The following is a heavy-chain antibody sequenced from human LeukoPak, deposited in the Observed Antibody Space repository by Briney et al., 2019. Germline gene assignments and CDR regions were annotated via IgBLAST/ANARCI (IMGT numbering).Heavy chain of an antibody. Sequence: SETLSLTCTVSGGSISGYYWTWLRQPPGKGGEWIGFNYYSGSNNYNSSLKSRVTISVDTSKNHFSLKLSSVTATDTAIYYCARGNWPPAFDIWGQGTLVTVSS. CDR1: GGSISGYY. V-gene: IGHV4-59*01. CDR2: NYYSGSN. CDR3: ARGNWPPAFDI. D-gene: IGHD1-1*01. J-gene: IGHJ3*02.